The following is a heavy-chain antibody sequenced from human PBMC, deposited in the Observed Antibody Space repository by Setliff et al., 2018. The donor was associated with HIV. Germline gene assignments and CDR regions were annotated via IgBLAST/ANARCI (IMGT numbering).Heavy chain of an antibody. V-gene: IGHV1-2*02. CDR2: ISPNNGGT. CDR3: ARDLPMIVVVITSTRAFDI. D-gene: IGHD3-22*01. Sequence: ASVKVSCKASGYTFTDYFMHWVRQAPGQGLEWMGWISPNNGGTNYAQKFQGRVTMTRDTSINTAYMELRSLRSDDTAVYYCARDLPMIVVVITSTRAFDIWGQGTMVTVSS. J-gene: IGHJ3*02. CDR1: GYTFTDYF.